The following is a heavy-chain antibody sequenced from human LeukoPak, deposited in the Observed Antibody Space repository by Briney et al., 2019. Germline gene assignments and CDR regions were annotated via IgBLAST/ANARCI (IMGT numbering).Heavy chain of an antibody. V-gene: IGHV4-34*01. Sequence: PSETLSLTCAVHGGSFSGYYWSWIRQPPGKGLEWIGEINHSGSTNYNPSLKSRVTISVDTSKNQFSLKLSSVTAADTAVYYCARGTTAAWGQGTLVTVSS. CDR3: ARGTTAA. J-gene: IGHJ5*02. CDR2: INHSGST. CDR1: GGSFSGYY. D-gene: IGHD1-1*01.